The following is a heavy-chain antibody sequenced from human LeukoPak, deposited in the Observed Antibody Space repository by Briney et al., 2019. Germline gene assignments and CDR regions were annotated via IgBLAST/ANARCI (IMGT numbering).Heavy chain of an antibody. D-gene: IGHD6-13*01. Sequence: ASVKVSCKASGYTFTSYGISWVRQAPGQGLEWMEWISAYNGNTNYAQKLQGRVTMTTDTSTSTAYMELRSLRSDDTAVYYCARASRYSSSRSTDDFQHWGQGTLVTVSS. CDR2: ISAYNGNT. CDR3: ARASRYSSSRSTDDFQH. CDR1: GYTFTSYG. V-gene: IGHV1-18*01. J-gene: IGHJ1*01.